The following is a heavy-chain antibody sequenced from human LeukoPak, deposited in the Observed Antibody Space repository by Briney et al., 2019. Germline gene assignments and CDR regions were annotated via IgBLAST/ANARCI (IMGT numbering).Heavy chain of an antibody. D-gene: IGHD6-19*01. CDR2: IYYSGST. CDR3: ARGYSSTLFDY. J-gene: IGHJ4*02. CDR1: GGSISSYY. Sequence: SETLSLTCTVSGGSISSYYWSWIRQPPGKGLEWIGYIYYSGSTNYNPSLKSRVTISVDTSKNQFSLTLSSVTAADTAVYYCARGYSSTLFDYWGQGTLVTVSS. V-gene: IGHV4-59*01.